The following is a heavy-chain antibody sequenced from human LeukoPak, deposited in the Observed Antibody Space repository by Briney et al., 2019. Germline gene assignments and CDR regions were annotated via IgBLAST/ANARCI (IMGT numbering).Heavy chain of an antibody. V-gene: IGHV4-31*03. CDR2: IYYSGNT. CDR1: GGSISSGAYY. Sequence: PSETLSLTCTVSGGSISSGAYYWTWIRQHPGNGLEWIGYIYYSGNTYYNPSLKSRVTISVDTSKNQSSLKLSSVTAADTAVYYCARVSGGGNYLDYWGQGTLVTVSS. CDR3: ARVSGGGNYLDY. D-gene: IGHD2-15*01. J-gene: IGHJ4*02.